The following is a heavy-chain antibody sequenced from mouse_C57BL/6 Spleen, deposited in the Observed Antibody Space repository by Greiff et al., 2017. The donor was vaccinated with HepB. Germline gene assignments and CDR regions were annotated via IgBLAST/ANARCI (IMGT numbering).Heavy chain of an antibody. CDR3: ARDGGLLMDY. J-gene: IGHJ4*01. Sequence: EVHLVESGGGLVKPGGSLKLSCAASGFTFSDYGMHWVRQAPEKGLEWVAYISSGSSTIYYADTVKGRFTISRDNAKNTLFLQMTSLRSEDTAMYYCARDGGLLMDYWGQGTSVTVSS. CDR2: ISSGSSTI. V-gene: IGHV5-17*01. CDR1: GFTFSDYG. D-gene: IGHD1-1*01.